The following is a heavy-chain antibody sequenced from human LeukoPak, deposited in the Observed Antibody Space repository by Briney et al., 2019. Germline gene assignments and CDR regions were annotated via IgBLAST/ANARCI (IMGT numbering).Heavy chain of an antibody. CDR3: AKDRETTASGTFDY. J-gene: IGHJ4*02. CDR2: ISDDGRNK. V-gene: IGHV3-30*18. CDR1: GFTFNNYG. D-gene: IGHD6-13*01. Sequence: PGGPLRLSCAASGFTFNNYGMHYVRQAPGKGLEWVAVISDDGRNKNYADSVKGRFTISRDNSNNTLYLQMNSLRAEDTGVYYCAKDRETTASGTFDYWGQGTLVTVSS.